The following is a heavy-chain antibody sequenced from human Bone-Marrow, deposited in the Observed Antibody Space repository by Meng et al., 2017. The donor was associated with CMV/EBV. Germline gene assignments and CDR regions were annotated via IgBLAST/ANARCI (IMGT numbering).Heavy chain of an antibody. J-gene: IGHJ5*02. D-gene: IGHD3-3*01. CDR1: GSFHGYH. V-gene: IGHV4-34*01. Sequence: GSFHGYHWSWIRQPPGKGLEWIGEVNHSGRANYNPSLKSRVTISADTSKNQFSLKLSSVTAADTAVYYCAERSTVTILGGVNDWFGPWGQGTLVTVSS. CDR2: VNHSGRA. CDR3: AERSTVTILGGVNDWFGP.